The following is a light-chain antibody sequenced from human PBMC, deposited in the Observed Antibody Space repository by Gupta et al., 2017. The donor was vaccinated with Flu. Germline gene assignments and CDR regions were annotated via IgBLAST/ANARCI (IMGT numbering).Light chain of an antibody. CDR1: NIGSNS. Sequence: SYVLTQPPSVSVAPGQTARITCGGNNIGSNSVHWYQQKPGQAPVPLVYDDRNRPSGIPERFSGSKSGDTATLTISRVEAGDEADYYCQMWDSSSDQWVFGGGTKLTVL. CDR2: DDR. J-gene: IGLJ3*02. V-gene: IGLV3-21*02. CDR3: QMWDSSSDQWV.